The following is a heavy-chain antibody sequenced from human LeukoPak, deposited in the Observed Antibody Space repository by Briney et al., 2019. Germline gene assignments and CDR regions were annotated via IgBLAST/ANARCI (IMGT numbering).Heavy chain of an antibody. V-gene: IGHV1-18*01. Sequence: ASVKVSCKASGYTFTSYGISWVRQAPGQGLEWMGWISAYNGNTNYAQKLQGRVTMTTDTSTSTAYMGLRSLRSDDTAVYYCARAGVTIFGVVISVGWGNYYMDVWGKGTTVTVSS. CDR2: ISAYNGNT. D-gene: IGHD3-3*01. CDR1: GYTFTSYG. J-gene: IGHJ6*03. CDR3: ARAGVTIFGVVISVGWGNYYMDV.